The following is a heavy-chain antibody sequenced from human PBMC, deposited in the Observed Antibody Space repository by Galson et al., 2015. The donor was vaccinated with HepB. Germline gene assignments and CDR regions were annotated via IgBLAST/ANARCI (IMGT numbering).Heavy chain of an antibody. CDR2: ISGSGGST. J-gene: IGHJ6*02. CDR1: GFTFSSYA. Sequence: SLRLSCAASGFTFSSYAMSWVRQAPGKGLEWVLAISGSGGSTYYADSVKGRLTISRDNSKNTLYLQMNSLRAEDTAVYYCAKDCVWFGEFYPYWGDYYYGMDVWGQGTTVTVSS. CDR3: AKDCVWFGEFYPYWGDYYYGMDV. D-gene: IGHD3-10*01. V-gene: IGHV3-23*01.